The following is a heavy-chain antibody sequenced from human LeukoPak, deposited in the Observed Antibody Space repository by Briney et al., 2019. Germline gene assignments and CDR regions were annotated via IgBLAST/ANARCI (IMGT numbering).Heavy chain of an antibody. D-gene: IGHD3-9*01. J-gene: IGHJ4*02. V-gene: IGHV4-59*06. CDR3: ASRSIVRYFDAGDY. Sequence: KPSETLSLTCTVSGGSISSYYWSWIRQPPGKGLEWIGYIYYSGSTYYNPSLKSRVTISVDTSKNQFSLKLSSVTAADTAVYYCASRSIVRYFDAGDYWGQGTLVTVSS. CDR1: GGSISSYY. CDR2: IYYSGST.